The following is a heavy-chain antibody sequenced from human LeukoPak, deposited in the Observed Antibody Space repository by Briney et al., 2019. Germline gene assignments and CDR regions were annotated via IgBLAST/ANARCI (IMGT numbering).Heavy chain of an antibody. CDR1: GYTFTSYY. D-gene: IGHD3-16*02. V-gene: IGHV1-46*01. CDR3: ARHIGGGIEDMDV. Sequence: ASVTVSCKASGYTFTSYYMHWMRQAPGQGLELMGIINPSGGSTSYAQKFQGRVTMTRDMSTSTVYMELRSLRPEDTAVYYCARHIGGGIEDMDVWGKGTKVIVSS. J-gene: IGHJ6*03. CDR2: INPSGGST.